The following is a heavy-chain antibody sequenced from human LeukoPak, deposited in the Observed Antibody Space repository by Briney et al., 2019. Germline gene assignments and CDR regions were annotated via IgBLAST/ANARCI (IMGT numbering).Heavy chain of an antibody. CDR3: ARTGNPATGDY. Sequence: GGSLRLSCAASGFTFDDYGMSWVRQAPGKGLEWVSVIYSGGSTYYADSVKGRFTISRDNSKNTLYLQMNSLRAEDTAVYYCARTGNPATGDYWGQGTLVTVSS. CDR2: IYSGGST. CDR1: GFTFDDYG. D-gene: IGHD1-1*01. V-gene: IGHV3-53*01. J-gene: IGHJ4*02.